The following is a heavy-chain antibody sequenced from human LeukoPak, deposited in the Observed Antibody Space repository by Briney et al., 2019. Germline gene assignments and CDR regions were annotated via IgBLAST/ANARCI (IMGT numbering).Heavy chain of an antibody. J-gene: IGHJ3*02. CDR1: GFTFSSYG. V-gene: IGHV3-33*01. D-gene: IGHD6-19*01. Sequence: GGSLRLSWAASGFTFSSYGMHWVRQAPGKGLEWVAVIWYDGSNKYYADSVKGRFTISRDNSKNTLYLQMNSLRAEDTAVYYCARDIQPYSSGWDDAFDIWGQGTMVTVSS. CDR3: ARDIQPYSSGWDDAFDI. CDR2: IWYDGSNK.